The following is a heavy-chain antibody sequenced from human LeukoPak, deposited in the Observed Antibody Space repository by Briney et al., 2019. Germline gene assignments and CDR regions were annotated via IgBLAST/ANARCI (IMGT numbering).Heavy chain of an antibody. Sequence: GGSLRLSCAASGFTFSSYWMSWVRQAPGKGPEWVASIKQDGSEKYYVDSVKGRVTISRDNAKNSLYLQMNSLRAEDTAVYYCARSRSYYFDFWGQGTLVTVSS. V-gene: IGHV3-7*03. CDR3: ARSRSYYFDF. J-gene: IGHJ4*02. D-gene: IGHD1-26*01. CDR1: GFTFSSYW. CDR2: IKQDGSEK.